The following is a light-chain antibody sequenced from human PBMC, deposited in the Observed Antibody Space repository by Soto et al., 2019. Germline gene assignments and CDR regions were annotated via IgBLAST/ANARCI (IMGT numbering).Light chain of an antibody. CDR1: QSVSSNY. CDR2: DAS. CDR3: QQYGSSPLT. J-gene: IGKJ3*01. V-gene: IGKV3-20*01. Sequence: ENVLTQSPGTLSLSPGERATLSCRASQSVSSNYLAWFQQMPGQAPRLLIYDASRRATGIPDRFSSSGSGKDFTLTINGLEPEDFAVYFCQQYGSSPLTFGPGTKVDIK.